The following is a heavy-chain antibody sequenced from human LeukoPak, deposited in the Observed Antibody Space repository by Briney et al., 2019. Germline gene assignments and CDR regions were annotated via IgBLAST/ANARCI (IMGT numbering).Heavy chain of an antibody. CDR2: IYYSGST. CDR3: ARVHADFYYYYGMDV. CDR1: GGSIGSYY. D-gene: IGHD2-21*02. J-gene: IGHJ6*04. Sequence: SETLSLTCTVSGGSIGSYYWSWIRQPPGKGLEWIGYIYYSGSTNYNPSLKSRVTISVDTSKNQFSLKLSSVTAADTAVYYCARVHADFYYYYGMDVWGKGTTVTVSS. V-gene: IGHV4-59*01.